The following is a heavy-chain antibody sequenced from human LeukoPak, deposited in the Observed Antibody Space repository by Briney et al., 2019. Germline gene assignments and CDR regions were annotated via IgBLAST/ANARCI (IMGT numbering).Heavy chain of an antibody. D-gene: IGHD3-22*01. CDR3: AKGGAYYYDSSGYFSI. V-gene: IGHV3-23*01. CDR2: ISGSGGST. Sequence: AGGSLRLSCAASGFTFSSYAMSWVRQAPGTGLEWVSAISGSGGSTYYADSVKGRFTISRDNSKNTLYLQMNSLRAEDTAVYYCAKGGAYYYDSSGYFSIWGQGTMVTVSS. CDR1: GFTFSSYA. J-gene: IGHJ3*02.